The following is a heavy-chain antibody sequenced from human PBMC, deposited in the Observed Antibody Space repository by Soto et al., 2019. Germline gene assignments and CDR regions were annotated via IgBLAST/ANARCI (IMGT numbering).Heavy chain of an antibody. CDR2: ISSSGSTI. Sequence: LRLSCAASGFTFSSYEMNWVRQAPGKGLEWVSYISSSGSTIYYADSVKGRFTISRDNAKNSLYLQMNSLRAEDTAVYYCASGYSYGPLDYWGQGTLVTVSS. CDR1: GFTFSSYE. CDR3: ASGYSYGPLDY. V-gene: IGHV3-48*03. J-gene: IGHJ4*02. D-gene: IGHD5-18*01.